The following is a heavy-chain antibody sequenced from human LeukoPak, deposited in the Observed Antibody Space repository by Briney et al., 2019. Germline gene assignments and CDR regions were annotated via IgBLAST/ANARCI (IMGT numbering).Heavy chain of an antibody. Sequence: SETLSLTCAVYGGSFSGYYWSWIRQPPGKGLEWIGEINHSGSTNYNPSLKSRVTISVDTSKNQFSLKLSSVTAADTAVYYCAVRWLQFDYWGQGTLSPSPQ. J-gene: IGHJ4*02. CDR3: AVRWLQFDY. D-gene: IGHD5-12*01. V-gene: IGHV4-34*01. CDR1: GGSFSGYY. CDR2: INHSGST.